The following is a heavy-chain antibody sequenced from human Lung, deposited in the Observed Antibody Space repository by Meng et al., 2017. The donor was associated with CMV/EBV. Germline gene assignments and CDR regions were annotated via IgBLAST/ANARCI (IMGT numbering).Heavy chain of an antibody. D-gene: IGHD3-10*01. CDR1: GFTFSSYG. V-gene: IGHV3-33*01. Sequence: GESLKISCAASGFTFSSYGMHWVRQAPGKGLEWVAVIWYDGSNKYYADSVKGRFTISRDNSKNTLYLQMNSLRAEDTAVYYCGRGRLVRGFGESLDSFDSWGQGTMVTVSS. CDR2: IWYDGSNK. J-gene: IGHJ3*02. CDR3: GRGRLVRGFGESLDSFDS.